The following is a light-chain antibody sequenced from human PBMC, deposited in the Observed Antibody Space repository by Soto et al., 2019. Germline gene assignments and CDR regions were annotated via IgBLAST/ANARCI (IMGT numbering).Light chain of an antibody. V-gene: IGKV1-5*01. CDR1: QSISGW. J-gene: IGKJ1*01. CDR3: QQYNTYSWT. Sequence: DIPMTQSPSTLSASVGDRVTITCRASQSISGWLAWYQQKPGKAPKLLIYDASSLQSGVPSRFSGSGSGTEFTLTISSLQPDDFATYYCQQYNTYSWTFGQGTKVEFK. CDR2: DAS.